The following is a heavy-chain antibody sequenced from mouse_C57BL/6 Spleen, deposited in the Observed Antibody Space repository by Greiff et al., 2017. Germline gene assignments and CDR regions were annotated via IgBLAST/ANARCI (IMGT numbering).Heavy chain of an antibody. V-gene: IGHV1-82*01. CDR1: GYAFSSSW. CDR2: IYPGDGDT. CDR3: ARGSYYGNYWAMDY. D-gene: IGHD2-10*01. J-gene: IGHJ4*01. Sequence: QVQLQQSGPELVKPGASVKISCKASGYAFSSSWMNWVKHRPGKGLEWIGRIYPGDGDTNYNGKFKGKATLTADKSSSTAYMQLSSLTSEDSAVYFCARGSYYGNYWAMDYWGQGTSVTVSS.